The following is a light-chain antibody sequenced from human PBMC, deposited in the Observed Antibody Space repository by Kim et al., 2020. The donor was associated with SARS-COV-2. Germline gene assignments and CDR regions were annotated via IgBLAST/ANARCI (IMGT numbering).Light chain of an antibody. CDR2: DAS. CDR1: QSVSSSF. CDR3: QQYGSSPKT. J-gene: IGKJ2*01. Sequence: LAPGERTALSCRARQSVSSSFLAGYQQKPGQGPSLLIYDASGRATGIPDRISGSGSGTDFTLTISRLEPEDFAVYHCQQYGSSPKTFGQGTKLEI. V-gene: IGKV3-20*01.